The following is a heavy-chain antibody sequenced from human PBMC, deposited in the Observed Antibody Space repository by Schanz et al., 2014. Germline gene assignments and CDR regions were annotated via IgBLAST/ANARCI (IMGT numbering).Heavy chain of an antibody. J-gene: IGHJ6*02. CDR2: IWYDGTDR. CDR1: GFNFNNYG. V-gene: IGHV3-33*06. Sequence: QGQLVESGGGVVRPGRSLRLSCAASGFNFNNYGMHWVRQAPGKGLEWGAVIWYDGTDRYYADSVKGRFTISRDNSKNTLYLQMNSLRAEDTAVYYCAKGSMAARPLLPTDYYFYGTDIWGQGTTVTVSS. D-gene: IGHD6-6*01. CDR3: AKGSMAARPLLPTDYYFYGTDI.